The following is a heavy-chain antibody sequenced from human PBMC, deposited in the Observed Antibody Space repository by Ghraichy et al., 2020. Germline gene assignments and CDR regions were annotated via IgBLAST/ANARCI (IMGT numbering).Heavy chain of an antibody. CDR1: GGSISSSSYY. CDR3: ARRYGGNPFDY. J-gene: IGHJ4*02. Sequence: SETLSLTCTVSGGSISSSSYYWGWIRQPPGKGLEWIGSIYYSGSTYYNPSLKSRVTISVDTSKNQFSLKLSSVTAADTAVYYCARRYGGNPFDYWGQGTLVTVSS. V-gene: IGHV4-39*01. D-gene: IGHD4-23*01. CDR2: IYYSGST.